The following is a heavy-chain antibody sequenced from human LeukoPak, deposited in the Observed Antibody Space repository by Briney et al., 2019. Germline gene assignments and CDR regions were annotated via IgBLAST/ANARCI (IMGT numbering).Heavy chain of an antibody. Sequence: SGESLKISCKGSGYGFTSYWIGWVRQMPGKGLEWMGIIYPGDSDTRYSPSFQGQVTISADKSISTAYLQWSSLKASDTAMYCCARRQASCTNGVCYTLYDMDVWGQGTTVTVSS. D-gene: IGHD2-8*01. CDR1: GYGFTSYW. CDR3: ARRQASCTNGVCYTLYDMDV. CDR2: IYPGDSDT. V-gene: IGHV5-51*01. J-gene: IGHJ6*02.